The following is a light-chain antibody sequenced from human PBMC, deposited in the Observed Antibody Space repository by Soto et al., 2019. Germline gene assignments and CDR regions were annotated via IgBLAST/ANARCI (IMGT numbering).Light chain of an antibody. Sequence: EIVLTQSPAPLSLPPGERATLSCRASQSVSSYLAWYQQKPGQAPRLLIYDASNRATGIPARFSGSGSGTDFTLTISSLEPEDFAVYYCQQRSNWPLTFGGGTKVDIK. CDR3: QQRSNWPLT. V-gene: IGKV3-11*01. CDR2: DAS. CDR1: QSVSSY. J-gene: IGKJ4*01.